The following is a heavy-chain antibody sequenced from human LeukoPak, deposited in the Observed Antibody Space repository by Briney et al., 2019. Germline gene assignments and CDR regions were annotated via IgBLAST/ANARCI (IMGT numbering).Heavy chain of an antibody. V-gene: IGHV3-23*01. CDR3: AKDRPTHYDYVWGSYRYTGYFDY. CDR2: ISDSAVGT. CDR1: GFTFSNYA. Sequence: NPGGSLRLSCATSGFTFSNYAMSWVRQAPGKGLEWVSIISDSAVGTYYTDSVKGRFTISRDNSKNTLYLQMNSLRAEDTAVYYCAKDRPTHYDYVWGSYRYTGYFDYWGQGTLVTVSS. D-gene: IGHD3-16*02. J-gene: IGHJ4*02.